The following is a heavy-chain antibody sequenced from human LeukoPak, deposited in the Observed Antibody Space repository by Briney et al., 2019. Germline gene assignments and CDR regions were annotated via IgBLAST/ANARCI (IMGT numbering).Heavy chain of an antibody. V-gene: IGHV1-69*13. CDR3: ASSLLWFGELWSRDAFDI. Sequence: SVKVSCKASGGTFSSYAISWVRPAPGQGLEWMGGIFPIFGTANYAQKFQGRVTITADESTSTAYMQLSSLRSEDTAVYYCASSLLWFGELWSRDAFDIWGQGTRVTVSS. D-gene: IGHD3-10*01. CDR1: GGTFSSYA. J-gene: IGHJ3*02. CDR2: IFPIFGTA.